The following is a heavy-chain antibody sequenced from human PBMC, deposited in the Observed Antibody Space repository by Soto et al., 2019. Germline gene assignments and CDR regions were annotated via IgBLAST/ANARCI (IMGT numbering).Heavy chain of an antibody. CDR1: GFTFSSYA. CDR2: ISGSGGST. J-gene: IGHJ3*02. Sequence: RLSCAASGFTFSSYAMSWVCQAPGKGVEWVSAISGSGGSTYYADSVKGRFTISRDNSKNTLDLQMNSLRAEDTAVYYCAKDQVTMRRESAFDIWGQGTMVTVSS. D-gene: IGHD3-22*01. CDR3: AKDQVTMRRESAFDI. V-gene: IGHV3-23*01.